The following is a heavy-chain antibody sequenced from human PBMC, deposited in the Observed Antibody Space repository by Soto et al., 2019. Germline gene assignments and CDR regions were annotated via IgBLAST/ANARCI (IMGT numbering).Heavy chain of an antibody. Sequence: PGGSLRLSCSASGFMFSNCAMHWVRQAPGKGPEYVSAISSDGGDTFYADSVKARFTVSRDNNRNRLYLQMRSLRLEDTAIYYCAASTTTVISSYTSWGQGTQVTVSS. CDR3: AASTTTVISSYTS. CDR1: GFMFSNCA. V-gene: IGHV3-64D*06. J-gene: IGHJ4*02. D-gene: IGHD4-4*01. CDR2: ISSDGGDT.